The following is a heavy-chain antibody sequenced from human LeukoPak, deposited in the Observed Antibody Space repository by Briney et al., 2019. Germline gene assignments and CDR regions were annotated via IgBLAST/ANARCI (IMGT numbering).Heavy chain of an antibody. CDR2: MSGTGVNT. D-gene: IGHD4-17*01. V-gene: IGHV3-23*01. J-gene: IGHJ5*02. Sequence: PGGSLRLSCAASGFTFSNAWMSWVRQAPGKGLQWVSSMSGTGVNTYYADSVKGRFTISRDNSKNTLYLQMNSLRAEDTAVYYCRTDYGDYNWFDPWGQGTLVTVSS. CDR1: GFTFSNAW. CDR3: RTDYGDYNWFDP.